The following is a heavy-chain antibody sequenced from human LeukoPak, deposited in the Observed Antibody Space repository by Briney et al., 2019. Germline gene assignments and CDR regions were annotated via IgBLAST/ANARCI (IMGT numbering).Heavy chain of an antibody. D-gene: IGHD3-10*01. V-gene: IGHV4-39*01. CDR3: ARLGWAFWFGEED. CDR1: GGSISSSSYY. CDR2: IYYSGST. J-gene: IGHJ4*02. Sequence: NPSETLSLTCTVSGGSISSSSYYWGWIRQPPGKGLEWIGSIYYSGSTYYNPSLKSRVTISVDTSKNQFSLKLSSVTAADTAVYYCARLGWAFWFGEEDWGQGTLVTVSS.